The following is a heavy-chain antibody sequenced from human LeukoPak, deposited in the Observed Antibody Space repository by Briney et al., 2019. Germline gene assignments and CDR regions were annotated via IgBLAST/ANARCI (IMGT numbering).Heavy chain of an antibody. J-gene: IGHJ6*03. Sequence: GGSLRLSCAASGFTFSSYAMSWVRQAPGKGLEWVSAISGSGGSTYYADSVKGRFTISRDNSKDTLYLQMNSLRAEDTAVYYCAKDATDIVVVPAAPLRSEIYYMDVWGKGTTVTVSS. CDR2: ISGSGGST. CDR3: AKDATDIVVVPAAPLRSEIYYMDV. D-gene: IGHD2-2*01. V-gene: IGHV3-23*01. CDR1: GFTFSSYA.